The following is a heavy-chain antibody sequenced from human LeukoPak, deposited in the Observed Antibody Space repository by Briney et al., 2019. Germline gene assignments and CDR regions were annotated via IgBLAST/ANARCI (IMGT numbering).Heavy chain of an antibody. CDR2: ISSDRTDI. Sequence: GGSLRLSCAASGFTFTSRGMSWVRQAPGKGLEWVSSISSDRTDIYYADSVRGRFTISRDNSENTLYLQMNNLRADDSAVYFCANSPGAWDHDHWGQGTLVTVSS. CDR1: GFTFTSRG. CDR3: ANSPGAWDHDH. V-gene: IGHV3-23*01. J-gene: IGHJ5*02. D-gene: IGHD1-26*01.